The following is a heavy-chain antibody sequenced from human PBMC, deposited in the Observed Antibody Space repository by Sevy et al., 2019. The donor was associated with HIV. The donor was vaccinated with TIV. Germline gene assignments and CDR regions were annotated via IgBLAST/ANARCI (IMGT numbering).Heavy chain of an antibody. CDR1: GYSFTSYW. CDR2: IYPGDSDT. Sequence: GESLKISFKGSGYSFTSYWIGWVRQMPGKGLELMGIIYPGDSDTRYSTSFQGQVTISADKSISTVYLQWSSLKASDTAMYYCATGLYYDSSGYPVWGQGTLVTVSS. V-gene: IGHV5-51*01. CDR3: ATGLYYDSSGYPV. J-gene: IGHJ4*02. D-gene: IGHD3-22*01.